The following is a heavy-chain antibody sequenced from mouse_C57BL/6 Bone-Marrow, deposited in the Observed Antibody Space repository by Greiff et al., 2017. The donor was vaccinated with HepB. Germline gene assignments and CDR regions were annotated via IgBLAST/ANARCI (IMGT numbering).Heavy chain of an antibody. J-gene: IGHJ3*01. CDR2: ILPGSGST. CDR1: GYTFTGYW. V-gene: IGHV1-9*01. Sequence: QVQLQQSGAELMKPGASVKLSCKATGYTFTGYWIEWVKQRPGHGLEWIGEILPGSGSTNYNEKFKGKATFTADTSSNTAYMQLSSLTTEDSAIYYCASEGFYYGSSAWFAYWGQGTLVTVSA. CDR3: ASEGFYYGSSAWFAY. D-gene: IGHD1-1*01.